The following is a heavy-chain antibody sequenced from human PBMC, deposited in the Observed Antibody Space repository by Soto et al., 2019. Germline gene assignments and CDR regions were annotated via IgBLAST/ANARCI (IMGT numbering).Heavy chain of an antibody. J-gene: IGHJ4*02. CDR3: ASRMGSGRYYFDF. CDR1: GFTFSTSG. V-gene: IGHV3-33*01. Sequence: GGSLRLSCAASGFTFSTSGMHWVRQAPGKGLEWLAHIWYDGSNKYYADSVEGRFTISRDNSRNMLYLQMDTLTAADTAVFYCASRMGSGRYYFDFWGQGTPVTVSS. D-gene: IGHD3-10*01. CDR2: IWYDGSNK.